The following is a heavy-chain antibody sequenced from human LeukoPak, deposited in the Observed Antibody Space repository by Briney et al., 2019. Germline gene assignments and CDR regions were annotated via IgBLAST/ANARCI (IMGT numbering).Heavy chain of an antibody. V-gene: IGHV3-30*02. J-gene: IGHJ4*02. CDR2: IRYDGSNK. CDR1: GFTFSSYG. D-gene: IGHD4-23*01. CDR3: AKGDLVTGFTLDY. Sequence: GGSLRLSCAAPGFTFSSYGMHWVRQAPGKGLEWVAFIRYDGSNKYYADSVKGRFTISRDNSKNTLYLQMNSLRAEDTAVYYCAKGDLVTGFTLDYWGQGTLVTVSS.